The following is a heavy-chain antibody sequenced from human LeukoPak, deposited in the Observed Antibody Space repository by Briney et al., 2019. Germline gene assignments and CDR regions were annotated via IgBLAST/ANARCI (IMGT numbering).Heavy chain of an antibody. Sequence: KPSETLSLTCAVSGYSISSGYYWGWIRQPPGKGLEWIGSIYHSGSTYYNPSLKSRVTISVDTSKNQFSLKLSSATAADTAVYYCARRSPSDVWGKGTTVTVSS. V-gene: IGHV4-38-2*01. CDR3: ARRSPSDV. CDR2: IYHSGST. J-gene: IGHJ6*04. CDR1: GYSISSGYY.